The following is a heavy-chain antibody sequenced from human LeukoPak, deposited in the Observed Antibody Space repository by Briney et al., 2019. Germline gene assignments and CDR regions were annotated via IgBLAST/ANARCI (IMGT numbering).Heavy chain of an antibody. J-gene: IGHJ4*02. Sequence: SETLSLTCTVSGGSISSYYWSWIRQPAGKGLEWIGRIYTSGSTNYNPSLKSRVTMSVDTSKNQFSLKLSSVTAADTAVYYCAREGRCYYDSSGYYGRFDYWGQGTLVTVSS. CDR3: AREGRCYYDSSGYYGRFDY. V-gene: IGHV4-4*07. CDR2: IYTSGST. CDR1: GGSISSYY. D-gene: IGHD3-22*01.